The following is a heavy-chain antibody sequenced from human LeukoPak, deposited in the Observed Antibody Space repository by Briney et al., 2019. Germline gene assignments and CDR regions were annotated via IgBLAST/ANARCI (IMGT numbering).Heavy chain of an antibody. CDR3: ARDRRPARTYSGLFDY. J-gene: IGHJ4*02. CDR1: GFSCSPRG. D-gene: IGHD5-12*01. Sequence: PGGSLRLSCAASGFSCSPRGMSWVRQAPGKGLEWVSAIRGNDESTFYADSVKGRFTISRDNSRNTLYLQLSSLSAEDSAIYYCARDRRPARTYSGLFDYWGQGTLVTVSS. CDR2: IRGNDEST. V-gene: IGHV3-23*01.